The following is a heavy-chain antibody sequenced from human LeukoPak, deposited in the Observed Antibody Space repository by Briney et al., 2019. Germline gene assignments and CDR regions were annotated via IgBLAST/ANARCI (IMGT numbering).Heavy chain of an antibody. Sequence: ASVKVSCKASGYTFTAYYINWVRQAPGQGLEWMGWINPNSGGTKYAQKFQGRVTMTRDMSTNTVYMELSRLRSDDTAVYYCARDIAAAVNYYYGMDVWGQGTTVTVSS. CDR2: INPNSGGT. CDR3: ARDIAAAVNYYYGMDV. J-gene: IGHJ6*02. D-gene: IGHD6-13*01. CDR1: GYTFTAYY. V-gene: IGHV1-2*02.